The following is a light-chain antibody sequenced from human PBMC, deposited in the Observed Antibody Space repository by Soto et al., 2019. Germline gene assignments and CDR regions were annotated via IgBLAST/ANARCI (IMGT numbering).Light chain of an antibody. Sequence: EIVLTQSPGTVSLSPGERATLSCRASQSISNNYLTWYQQKPGQAPRLLIYRVYNRATGIPDRFSGSGSGTAFTLTISSLEPEDFAVYFCQQHGSSPWTFGQGTKVEI. V-gene: IGKV3-20*01. CDR2: RVY. CDR3: QQHGSSPWT. CDR1: QSISNNY. J-gene: IGKJ1*01.